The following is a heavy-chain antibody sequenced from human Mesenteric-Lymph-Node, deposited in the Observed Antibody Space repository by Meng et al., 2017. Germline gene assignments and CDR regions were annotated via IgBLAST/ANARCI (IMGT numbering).Heavy chain of an antibody. D-gene: IGHD2-21*02. CDR1: GYSFTTYG. J-gene: IGHJ4*02. CDR2: VNAASGNT. V-gene: IGHV1-3*01. CDR3: AKSSLHAGTLYFDS. Sequence: QVQLVQSGAEVKNPGASVKVSCKTSGYSFTTYGIHWVRQAPGQSLEWMGWVNAASGNTRYSQKFQDRVTINRDTSASPAYMEVSSLRSEDTAVYYCAKSSLHAGTLYFDSWGQGTLVTVSS.